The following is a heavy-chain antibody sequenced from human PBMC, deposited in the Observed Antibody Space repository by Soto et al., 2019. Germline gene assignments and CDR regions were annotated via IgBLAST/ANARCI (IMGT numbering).Heavy chain of an antibody. Sequence: PSETLSLTCTVSGGSISSGDYYWSWIRQPPGKGLEWIGYIYYTGSTYYNPSLKSRLTISVDTSKNQLSLQLSSVTAADTAVYYCARAFDDSSGYYGGLGYWGQGTLVTVSS. CDR1: GGSISSGDYY. V-gene: IGHV4-30-4*01. CDR3: ARAFDDSSGYYGGLGY. D-gene: IGHD3-22*01. J-gene: IGHJ4*02. CDR2: IYYTGST.